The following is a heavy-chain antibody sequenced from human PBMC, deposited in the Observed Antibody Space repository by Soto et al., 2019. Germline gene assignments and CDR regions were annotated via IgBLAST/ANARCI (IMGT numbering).Heavy chain of an antibody. CDR3: ARTSGYSYGPADY. CDR2: IWYDGSNK. D-gene: IGHD5-18*01. CDR1: GFTFSSYG. V-gene: IGHV3-33*01. Sequence: GGSLRLSCAASGFTFSSYGMHWVRQAPGKGLEWVAVIWYDGSNKYYADSVKGRFTISRDNSKNTLYLQMNSLRAEDTAVYYCARTSGYSYGPADYWGQGTLVTVSS. J-gene: IGHJ4*02.